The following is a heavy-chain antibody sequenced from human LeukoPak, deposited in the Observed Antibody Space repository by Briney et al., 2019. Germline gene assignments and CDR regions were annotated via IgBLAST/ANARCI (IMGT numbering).Heavy chain of an antibody. CDR3: ATDPLLGKYDSSGYLDY. D-gene: IGHD3-22*01. J-gene: IGHJ4*02. Sequence: ASVKVSCKVSGYTLTEISMHWVRQAPGKGLEWMGGFDAEDGETIYAQKFQGRVTMTEDTSTDTAYMELSSLRSEDTAMYYCATDPLLGKYDSSGYLDYWGQGTLVTVSS. CDR1: GYTLTEIS. CDR2: FDAEDGET. V-gene: IGHV1-24*01.